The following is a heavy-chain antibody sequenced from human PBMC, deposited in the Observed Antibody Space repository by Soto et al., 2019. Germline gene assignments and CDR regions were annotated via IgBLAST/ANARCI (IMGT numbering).Heavy chain of an antibody. J-gene: IGHJ4*02. CDR1: GYTFTGYY. D-gene: IGHD3-22*01. V-gene: IGHV1-2*02. CDR2: INPNSGGT. Sequence: WASVKVSCKASGYTFTGYYMHWVRQAPGQGLEWMGWINPNSGGTNYAQKFQRRVTMTRDTSISTAYMELSRLRSDDTAVYYCARAITMIVTGLAYWGQGTLVTVSS. CDR3: ARAITMIVTGLAY.